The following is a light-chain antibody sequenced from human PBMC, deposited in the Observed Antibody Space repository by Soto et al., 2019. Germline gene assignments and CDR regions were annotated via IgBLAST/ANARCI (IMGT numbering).Light chain of an antibody. V-gene: IGKV3-11*01. CDR1: QGVGNY. J-gene: IGKJ4*01. CDR3: QHRSDWPQLS. CDR2: DAS. Sequence: EIVLTQSPATLSLSPGERATLSCKTSQGVGNYLAWYQHKPGQAPKLLIYDASNRATAIPARFSGSGSGTDFTLTISSLEPEDFAVYYCQHRSDWPQLSFGGGTKVEIK.